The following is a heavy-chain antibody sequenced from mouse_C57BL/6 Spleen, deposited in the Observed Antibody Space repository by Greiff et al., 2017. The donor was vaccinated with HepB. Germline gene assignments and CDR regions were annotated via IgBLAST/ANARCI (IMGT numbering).Heavy chain of an antibody. J-gene: IGHJ1*03. Sequence: EVQLVESGGDLVKPGGSLKLSCAASGFTFSSYGMSWVRQTPDKRLEWVATISSGGSYTYYPDSVKGRFTISRDNAKNTLYLQMSSLKSEDTAMYYCAKIYYGYDGYFDVWGTGTTVTVSS. CDR1: GFTFSSYG. V-gene: IGHV5-6*01. CDR3: AKIYYGYDGYFDV. D-gene: IGHD2-2*01. CDR2: ISSGGSYT.